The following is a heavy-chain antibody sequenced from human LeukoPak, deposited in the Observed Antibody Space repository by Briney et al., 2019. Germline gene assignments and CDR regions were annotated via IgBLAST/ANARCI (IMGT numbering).Heavy chain of an antibody. CDR3: AKDGGVGATDY. D-gene: IGHD1-26*01. CDR2: ISYDGSNK. V-gene: IGHV3-30*18. J-gene: IGHJ4*02. CDR1: GFTFSSYG. Sequence: GGSLRLSCAASGFTFSSYGMHWVRQAPGKGLEWVAVISYDGSNKYYADSVKGRFTISRDNSKNTLYLLMNSLRAEDTAVYYCAKDGGVGATDYWGQGTLVTVSS.